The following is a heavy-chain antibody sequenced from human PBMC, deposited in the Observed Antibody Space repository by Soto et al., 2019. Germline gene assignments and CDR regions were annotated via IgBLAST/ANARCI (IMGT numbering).Heavy chain of an antibody. CDR2: IYYSGST. V-gene: IGHV4-39*01. J-gene: IGHJ4*02. D-gene: IGHD3-3*01. CDR3: ARREVFLEWLLDYFDY. Sequence: PSETLSLTCTVSGGSISSSSYYWGWIRQPPGKGLEWIGSIYYSGSTYYNPSLKSRVTISVDTSKNQFSLKLSSVTAADTAVYYCARREVFLEWLLDYFDYRGQGTLVTVSS. CDR1: GGSISSSSYY.